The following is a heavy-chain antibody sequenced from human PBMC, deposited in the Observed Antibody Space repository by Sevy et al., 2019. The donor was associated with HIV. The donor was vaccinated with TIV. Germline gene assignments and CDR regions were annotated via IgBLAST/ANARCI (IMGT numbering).Heavy chain of an antibody. Sequence: GGSLRLSCAASGFTFSSYWMSWVRQAPGKGLEWVANIKQDGSEKYYVDSGKGRFTISRDNAKNSLYLQMNSLRAEDTAVYYCARQAEYYYDSSGYQYYFDYWGQGTLVTVSS. CDR3: ARQAEYYYDSSGYQYYFDY. V-gene: IGHV3-7*01. CDR1: GFTFSSYW. D-gene: IGHD3-22*01. CDR2: IKQDGSEK. J-gene: IGHJ4*02.